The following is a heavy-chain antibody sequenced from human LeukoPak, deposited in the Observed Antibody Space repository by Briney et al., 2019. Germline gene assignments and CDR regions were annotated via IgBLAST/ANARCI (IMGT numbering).Heavy chain of an antibody. D-gene: IGHD3-10*01. V-gene: IGHV4-59*01. CDR1: GDPISSYY. Sequence: NPSETLSLTCTVSGDPISSYYWSWVRQPPGKGLEWIGYIYYNGNTNYNPSLKSRVSISVDTSKNQFFLKLKSVTAADTAVYYCARVGSPLDYWGQGTLVTVSS. CDR2: IYYNGNT. J-gene: IGHJ4*02. CDR3: ARVGSPLDY.